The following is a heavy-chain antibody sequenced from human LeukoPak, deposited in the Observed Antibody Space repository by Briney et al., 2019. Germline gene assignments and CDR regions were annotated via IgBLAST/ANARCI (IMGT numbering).Heavy chain of an antibody. Sequence: GGSLRHSRADSGFTFCRSGIHWVRQAPGKGLEWVAVISYDGSKKYYADSVKGRSTISRDNSKNTLYLPMNSLRAEDTAVYYCAKDRGLPYGSGSYFDSWGQRTLVTVSS. J-gene: IGHJ4*02. CDR2: ISYDGSKK. D-gene: IGHD3-10*01. V-gene: IGHV3-30*18. CDR3: AKDRGLPYGSGSYFDS. CDR1: GFTFCRSG.